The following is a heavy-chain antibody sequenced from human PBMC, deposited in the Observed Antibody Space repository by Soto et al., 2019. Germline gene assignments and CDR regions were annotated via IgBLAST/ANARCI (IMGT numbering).Heavy chain of an antibody. J-gene: IGHJ4*02. V-gene: IGHV3-30*18. CDR2: IVYDGSNK. Sequence: PGGSLRLSCAASGFTFSNYGMHWVRQAPGKGLEWVAVIVYDGSNKYYTDSVKGRFTISRDNSKNTLYLQMKSLRAEDTAVYYWAKGRDARWPGFDYWGKGPLVTVSS. CDR1: GFTFSNYG. D-gene: IGHD2-15*01. CDR3: AKGRDARWPGFDY.